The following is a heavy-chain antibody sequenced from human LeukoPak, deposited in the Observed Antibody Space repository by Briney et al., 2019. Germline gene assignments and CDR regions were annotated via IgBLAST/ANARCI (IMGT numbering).Heavy chain of an antibody. CDR1: GFTFNNYA. CDR3: AKDYNFWAGYFTDY. Sequence: GGSLRLSCTASGFTFNNYAMNWVRQAPGKGLEWLSGISGNGGQTYYADSVKGRFTISRDNSENTLFLQMNSLGAADTAVYYCAKDYNFWAGYFTDYWGQETLVTVSS. V-gene: IGHV3-23*01. D-gene: IGHD3/OR15-3a*01. J-gene: IGHJ4*02. CDR2: ISGNGGQT.